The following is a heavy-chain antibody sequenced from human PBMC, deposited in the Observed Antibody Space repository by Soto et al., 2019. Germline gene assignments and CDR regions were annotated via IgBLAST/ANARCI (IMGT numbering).Heavy chain of an antibody. J-gene: IGHJ6*02. CDR3: ARGGVVVVPAAMGYYYGMDV. D-gene: IGHD2-2*01. V-gene: IGHV1-69*01. CDR1: GGTFSSYA. CDR2: IIPIFGTA. Sequence: QVQLVQSGAEVKKPGSSVKVSCKASGGTFSSYAISWVRQAPGQGLEWMGGIIPIFGTANYAQKFQGRVTITADESTSTAYMELSSLRPEDTAVYYCARGGVVVVPAAMGYYYGMDVWGQGTTVTVSS.